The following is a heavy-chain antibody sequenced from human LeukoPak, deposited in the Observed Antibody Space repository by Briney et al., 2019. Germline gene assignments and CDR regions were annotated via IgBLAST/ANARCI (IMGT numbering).Heavy chain of an antibody. CDR2: VDASGST. CDR1: GGSILGGYFY. Sequence: SETLSLTCTVSGGSILGGYFYWSWVRQPAGKGLEWIGRVDASGSTNYNPSLRSRVIISVDTSKNQFSLNLSSVTAADTAVYYCARWGVGYSNNGFDYWGRGSLVTVSS. V-gene: IGHV4-61*02. D-gene: IGHD2-8*01. J-gene: IGHJ4*02. CDR3: ARWGVGYSNNGFDY.